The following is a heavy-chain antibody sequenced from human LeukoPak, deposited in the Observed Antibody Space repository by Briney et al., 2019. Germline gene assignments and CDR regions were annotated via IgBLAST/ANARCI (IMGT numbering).Heavy chain of an antibody. CDR1: GFTFSSYW. D-gene: IGHD3-3*01. J-gene: IGHJ4*02. CDR3: ARGGYYDFWSGYRGTVSADY. V-gene: IGHV3-7*01. Sequence: GGSLRLSCAASGFTFSSYWMSWVRQAPGKGLEWVANIKQDGSEKYYVDSVKGRFTISRDNAKNSLYQQMNSLRAEDTAVYYCARGGYYDFWSGYRGTVSADYWGQGTLVTVSS. CDR2: IKQDGSEK.